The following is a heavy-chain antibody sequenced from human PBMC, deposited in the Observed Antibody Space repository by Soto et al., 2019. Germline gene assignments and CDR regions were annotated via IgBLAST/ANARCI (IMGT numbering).Heavy chain of an antibody. J-gene: IGHJ5*02. CDR1: GYTFSYKS. V-gene: IGHV1-3*04. CDR3: ARDPILTYTGNNALQNCLGP. CDR2: IHTAKGNT. Sequence: ASVKGSFKARGYTFSYKSIHWPRQAPGQTLEWIGWIHTAKGNTKCSQKFEARVTLTRDTAASTAYMELNSLRSDDTAVYYCARDPILTYTGNNALQNCLGPCAEGPLVTGTS. D-gene: IGHD3-9*01.